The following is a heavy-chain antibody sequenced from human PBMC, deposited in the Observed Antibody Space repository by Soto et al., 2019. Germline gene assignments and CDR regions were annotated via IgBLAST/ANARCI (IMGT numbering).Heavy chain of an antibody. Sequence: GGSLRLSCAASGFPFSDYYMGWIRQAPGKGLEWVSYISPSSDTFYYADSVKGRFSISRDNAKNLLYLQMYSLSAEDTAVYYCARFCSGGSCFSTRYFYYFGMDVWGQGTTVTVFS. CDR3: ARFCSGGSCFSTRYFYYFGMDV. J-gene: IGHJ6*02. CDR1: GFPFSDYY. V-gene: IGHV3-11*01. CDR2: ISPSSDTF. D-gene: IGHD2-15*01.